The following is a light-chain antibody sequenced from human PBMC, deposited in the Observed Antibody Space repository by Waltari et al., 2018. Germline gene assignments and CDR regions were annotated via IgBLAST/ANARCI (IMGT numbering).Light chain of an antibody. CDR3: QQYNSYSRT. V-gene: IGKV1-5*03. J-gene: IGKJ1*01. Sequence: DIQMTQSPSTLSASVGDRVTTTCRASQSISSWLAWYQQKPGKAPKLLIYKAASLESGGPSRFSGSGSGTEFTLTISSLQPDDFATYYCQQYNSYSRTFGQGTKVEIK. CDR1: QSISSW. CDR2: KAA.